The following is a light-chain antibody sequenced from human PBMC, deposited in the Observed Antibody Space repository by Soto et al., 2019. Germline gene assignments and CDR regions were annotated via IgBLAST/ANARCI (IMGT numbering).Light chain of an antibody. Sequence: EIVLTQSPGTLSLSPGERATLSCRASQSVSSSYLAWYQQKPGQAPRLLIYGASNRATGTQDSFSGSGSRTDFPITISIVAPEDFAVYYCQQYGSSGTFGQGTKVDIK. CDR1: QSVSSSY. J-gene: IGKJ1*01. CDR3: QQYGSSGT. CDR2: GAS. V-gene: IGKV3-20*01.